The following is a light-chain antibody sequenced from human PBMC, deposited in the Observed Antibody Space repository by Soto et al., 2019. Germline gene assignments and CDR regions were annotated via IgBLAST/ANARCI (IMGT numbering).Light chain of an antibody. CDR3: QQYVSSPRYT. Sequence: EIVLTQSPGTLSLSPGERATLSCRASQSVSATYLAWYQQKPGQAPRLLIYGASNRATGIPDRFTGSGSGTDFTLTISRLETEDFAVYFCQQYVSSPRYTFGQGTKLEIK. V-gene: IGKV3-20*01. J-gene: IGKJ2*01. CDR2: GAS. CDR1: QSVSATY.